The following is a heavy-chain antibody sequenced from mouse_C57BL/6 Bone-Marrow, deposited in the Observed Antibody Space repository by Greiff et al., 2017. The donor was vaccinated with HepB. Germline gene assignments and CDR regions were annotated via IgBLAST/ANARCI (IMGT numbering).Heavy chain of an antibody. CDR3: ARPLITTVVGGDY. CDR1: GYTFTSYW. V-gene: IGHV1-50*01. D-gene: IGHD1-1*01. J-gene: IGHJ2*01. CDR2: IDPSDSYT. Sequence: VQLVESGAELVKPGASVKLSCKASGYTFTSYWMQWVKQRPGQGLEWIGEIDPSDSYTNYNQKFKGKATLTVDTSSSTAYMQLSSLTSEDSAVYYCARPLITTVVGGDYWGHGTTLTVSS.